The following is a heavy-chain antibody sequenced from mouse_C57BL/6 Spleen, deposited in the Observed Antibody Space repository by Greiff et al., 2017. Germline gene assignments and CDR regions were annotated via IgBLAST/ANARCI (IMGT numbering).Heavy chain of an antibody. J-gene: IGHJ3*01. CDR3: ARWDYDGGLAY. CDR1: GYAFSSSW. Sequence: QVQLQQSGPELVKPGASVKISCKASGYAFSSSWMNWVKQRPGKGLEWIGRIYPGDGDTNYNGKFKGKATLTADKSSSTAYMQLSSLTSEDSAVYFCARWDYDGGLAYWGQGTLVTVSA. D-gene: IGHD2-4*01. CDR2: IYPGDGDT. V-gene: IGHV1-82*01.